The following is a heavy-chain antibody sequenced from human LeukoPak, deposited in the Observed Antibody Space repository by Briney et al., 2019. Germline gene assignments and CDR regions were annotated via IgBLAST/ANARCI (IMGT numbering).Heavy chain of an antibody. CDR2: ISGSGGST. D-gene: IGHD3-10*01. CDR3: AKDSFIWFGELSHYYGMDV. V-gene: IGHV3-23*01. CDR1: GFTFSSYA. J-gene: IGHJ6*02. Sequence: GGSLRLSCAASGFTFSSYAMSWVRQAPGKGLEWVSAISGSGGSTYYADSVKGRFTISRDNSKNTLYLQMNSLRAEDTAVYYCAKDSFIWFGELSHYYGMDVWGQGTTVTVSS.